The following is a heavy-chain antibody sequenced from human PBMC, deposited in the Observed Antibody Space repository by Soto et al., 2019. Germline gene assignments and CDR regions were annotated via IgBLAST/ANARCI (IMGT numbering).Heavy chain of an antibody. J-gene: IGHJ5*02. D-gene: IGHD6-19*01. V-gene: IGHV3-33*01. CDR1: GFTFSSYG. CDR2: IWYDGSNK. CDR3: AREGSGWYGFGVAP. Sequence: QVQLVESGGGVVQPGRSLRLSCAASGFTFSSYGMHWVRQAPGKGLEWVAVIWYDGSNKYYADSVKGRFTISRDNSKNTLYRQMNSLRAEDTAVYYWAREGSGWYGFGVAPWGQGTLVTVSS.